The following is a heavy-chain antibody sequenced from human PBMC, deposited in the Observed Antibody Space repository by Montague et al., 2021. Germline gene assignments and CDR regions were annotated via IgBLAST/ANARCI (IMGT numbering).Heavy chain of an antibody. CDR3: ARAGPRTYGGDSLDY. D-gene: IGHD3-10*01. V-gene: IGHV4-39*01. CDR1: GGSISSSPFY. Sequence: SESLSLTCTVSGGSISSSPFYWGWIRQSSGKGLEWIGSNYYRGSTYYNPSLKSRVSLSIDTSKNQFSLKMNSVTAADTAVYYCARAGPRTYGGDSLDYWGQGALVTVSS. CDR2: NYYRGST. J-gene: IGHJ4*02.